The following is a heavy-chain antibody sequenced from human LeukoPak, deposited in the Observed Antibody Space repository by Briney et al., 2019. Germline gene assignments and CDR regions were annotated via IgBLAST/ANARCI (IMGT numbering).Heavy chain of an antibody. Sequence: GGSLRLSCAASGFTFSSYAMHWVRQAPGKGLEYVSAISSNGGSTYYANSVKGRFTISRDNSKNTLYLQMGSLRAKDMAVYYCARAPLMGAEDYWGQGTLVTVSS. CDR1: GFTFSSYA. CDR2: ISSNGGST. J-gene: IGHJ4*02. V-gene: IGHV3-64*01. CDR3: ARAPLMGAEDY. D-gene: IGHD1-26*01.